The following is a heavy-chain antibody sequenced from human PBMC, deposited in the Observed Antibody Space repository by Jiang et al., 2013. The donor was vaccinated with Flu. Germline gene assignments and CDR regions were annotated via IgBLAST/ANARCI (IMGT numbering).Heavy chain of an antibody. CDR1: GFTFSSYW. D-gene: IGHD3-22*01. J-gene: IGHJ5*02. Sequence: SCAASGFTFSSYWMSWVRQAPGKGLEWVANIKQDGSEKYYVDSVKGRFTISRDNAKNSLYLQMNSLRAEDTAVYYCARDSTSGYYDSSGYYYHWGQGTLVTVSS. CDR2: IKQDGSEK. CDR3: ARDSTSGYYDSSGYYYH. V-gene: IGHV3-7*01.